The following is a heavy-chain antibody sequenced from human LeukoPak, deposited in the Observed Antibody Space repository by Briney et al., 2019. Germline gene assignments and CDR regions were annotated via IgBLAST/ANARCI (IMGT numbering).Heavy chain of an antibody. V-gene: IGHV3-73*01. CDR1: GFTFSGSA. Sequence: PGGSLRLSCAASGFTFSGSAMHWVRQASGKGLEWVGRIRSKANSYATAFAASVKGRFTISRDDSKNTAYLQMNSLKTEDTAVYYCTRHRYYYGSGSYYYYYYGMDVWGQGTTVTVSS. D-gene: IGHD3-10*01. CDR3: TRHRYYYGSGSYYYYYYGMDV. J-gene: IGHJ6*02. CDR2: IRSKANSYAT.